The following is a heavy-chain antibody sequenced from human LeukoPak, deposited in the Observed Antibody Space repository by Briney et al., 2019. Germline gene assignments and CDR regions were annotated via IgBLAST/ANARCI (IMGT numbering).Heavy chain of an antibody. V-gene: IGHV3-30*03. CDR2: ISYDGSDK. D-gene: IGHD6-19*01. CDR1: GFTFSSYG. J-gene: IGHJ4*02. Sequence: GGSLRLSCVVSGFTFSSYGIPWVRQAPGKGLEWVAIISYDGSDKYYADSVKGRFTISRDNSKNTLYLQMNSLRADDTAVYYSARGYSSGWDWGLVSSVTFDYWGQGTLVTVSS. CDR3: ARGYSSGWDWGLVSSVTFDY.